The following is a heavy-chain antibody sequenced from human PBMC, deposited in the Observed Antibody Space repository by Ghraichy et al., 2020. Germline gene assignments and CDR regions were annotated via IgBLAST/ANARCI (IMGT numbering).Heavy chain of an antibody. V-gene: IGHV3-30*18. D-gene: IGHD5-18*01. CDR1: GFTFSSYG. Sequence: GGSLRLSCAASGFTFSSYGMHWVRQAPGKGLEWVAVISYDGSNKYYADSVKGRFTISRDNSKNTLYLQMNSLRAEDTAVYYCAKALGGYGLNYWGQGTLVTVSS. CDR2: ISYDGSNK. J-gene: IGHJ4*02. CDR3: AKALGGYGLNY.